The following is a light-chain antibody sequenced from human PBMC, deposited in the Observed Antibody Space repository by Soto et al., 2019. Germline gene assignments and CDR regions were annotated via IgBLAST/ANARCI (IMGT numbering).Light chain of an antibody. V-gene: IGLV2-14*01. CDR2: EVT. J-gene: IGLJ3*02. CDR1: NSDVGAYNY. Sequence: QSALTQPASVSGSLGQSITISCTGTNSDVGAYNYVSWFQQHPGKAPKLIIFEVTNRPSGVSHRFSGSKSANTASLTISGLQTEDEADYYCLSYTITSVLVFGGGTKLTVL. CDR3: LSYTITSVLV.